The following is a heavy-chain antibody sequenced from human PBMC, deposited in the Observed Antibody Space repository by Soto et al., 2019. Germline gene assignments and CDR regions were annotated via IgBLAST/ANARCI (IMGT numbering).Heavy chain of an antibody. CDR3: TTDYGTFETGAPEHY. J-gene: IGHJ4*02. Sequence: GGSLRLSCAASGFTFSNAWMSWVRQAPGKGLEWVGRIKSKTDGGTTDYAAPVKGRFTISRDDSKNTLYLQMNSLKTEDTAVYYCTTDYGTFETGAPEHYWGQGTLVTVSS. V-gene: IGHV3-15*01. CDR1: GFTFSNAW. D-gene: IGHD7-27*01. CDR2: IKSKTDGGTT.